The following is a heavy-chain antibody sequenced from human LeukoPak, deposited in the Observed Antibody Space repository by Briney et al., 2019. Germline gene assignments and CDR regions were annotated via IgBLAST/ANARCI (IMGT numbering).Heavy chain of an antibody. V-gene: IGHV3-21*01. CDR1: GFTFSSYS. Sequence: GGSLRLSCAASGFTFSSYSMNWVRQAPGKGLEWVSSISSSSSYIYYADSVKGRFTTSRDNAKNSLYLQMNSLRAEDTAVYYCAREACSGGSCHSGYWGQGTLVTVSS. CDR3: AREACSGGSCHSGY. CDR2: ISSSSSYI. J-gene: IGHJ4*02. D-gene: IGHD2-15*01.